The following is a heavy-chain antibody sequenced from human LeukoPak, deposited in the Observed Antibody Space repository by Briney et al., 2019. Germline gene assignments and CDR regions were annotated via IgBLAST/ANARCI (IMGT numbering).Heavy chain of an antibody. Sequence: GGSLRLSCAASGFTFDDYGMSWVRQAPGKGLEWGSGINCNGGSTGYADSVKGRFTISRDNAKNSLYLQMNSLRAEDTALYYCARDGDYYDNYYMDVWGKGTTVTVSS. J-gene: IGHJ6*03. CDR3: ARDGDYYDNYYMDV. V-gene: IGHV3-20*04. D-gene: IGHD3-22*01. CDR1: GFTFDDYG. CDR2: INCNGGST.